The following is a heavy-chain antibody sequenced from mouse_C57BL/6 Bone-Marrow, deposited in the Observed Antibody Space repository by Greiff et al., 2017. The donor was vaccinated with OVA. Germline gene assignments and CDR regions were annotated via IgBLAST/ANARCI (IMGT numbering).Heavy chain of an antibody. CDR2: INPSTGGT. CDR1: GYSFTGYY. CDR3: ARGITTVVAPFDY. Sequence: VQLQQSGPELVKPGASVKISCKASGYSFTGYYMNWVKQSPEKSLEWIGEINPSTGGTTYNQKFKAKATLTVDKSSSTAYMQLKSLTSEDSAVYYCARGITTVVAPFDYWGQCTTLTVSS. V-gene: IGHV1-42*01. J-gene: IGHJ2*01. D-gene: IGHD1-1*01.